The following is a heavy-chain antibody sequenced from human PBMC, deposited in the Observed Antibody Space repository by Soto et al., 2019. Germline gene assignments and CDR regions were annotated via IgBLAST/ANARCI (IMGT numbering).Heavy chain of an antibody. CDR3: ARDPIVGSKGDYFDY. Sequence: QVQLQESGPGLVKPSQTLSLTCTVSGGSISSGGYYWSWIRQHPGKGLEWIGYIYYSGSTYYNPSLKSRVTISVDTSKNQFSLKLSSVTAADTAVYYCARDPIVGSKGDYFDYWGQGTLVTVSS. CDR2: IYYSGST. J-gene: IGHJ4*02. D-gene: IGHD1-26*01. CDR1: GGSISSGGYY. V-gene: IGHV4-31*03.